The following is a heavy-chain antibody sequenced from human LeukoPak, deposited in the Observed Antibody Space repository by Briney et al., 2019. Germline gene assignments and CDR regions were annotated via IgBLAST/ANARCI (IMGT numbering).Heavy chain of an antibody. CDR2: ISAYNGNT. J-gene: IGHJ5*02. D-gene: IGHD3-10*01. CDR1: GGTFSSYA. Sequence: ASVKVSCKASGGTFSSYAISRVRQAPGQGLEWMGWISAYNGNTNYAQKLQGRVTMTTDTSTSTAYMELRSLRSDDTAVYYCARALPVYGPGSYRTKYNWFDPWGQGTLVTVSS. V-gene: IGHV1-18*01. CDR3: ARALPVYGPGSYRTKYNWFDP.